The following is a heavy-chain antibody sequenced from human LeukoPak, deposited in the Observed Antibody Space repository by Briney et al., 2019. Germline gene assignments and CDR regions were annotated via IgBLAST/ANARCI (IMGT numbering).Heavy chain of an antibody. CDR1: GGSLSSYY. D-gene: IGHD2-2*01. CDR3: ARWYCSTTTCYYLDH. CDR2: VYYCANT. Sequence: PETLSLTCTVSGGSLSSYYWSWIRQPPGRGRECIGHVYYCANTGYTPSLKSRVTMSVDTSKNQFSLRLNSVTAADTAVYYCARWYCSTTTCYYLDHWGQGTLVTVSS. V-gene: IGHV4-59*01. J-gene: IGHJ4*02.